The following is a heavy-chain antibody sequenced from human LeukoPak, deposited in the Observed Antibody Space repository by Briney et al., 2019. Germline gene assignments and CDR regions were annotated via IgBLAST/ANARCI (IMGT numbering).Heavy chain of an antibody. CDR3: AREDGFCSGGSCYQH. V-gene: IGHV3-74*01. Sequence: PAGSLRLSCAASGFTFSRNWMHWVRQAPGRGLVWVSRINQDGSVTNYADSVKGRFTISRDKAKNSLFLQMNSLRAEDTALYYCAREDGFCSGGSCYQHWGQGTLVTVSS. CDR1: GFTFSRNW. D-gene: IGHD2-15*01. J-gene: IGHJ1*01. CDR2: INQDGSVT.